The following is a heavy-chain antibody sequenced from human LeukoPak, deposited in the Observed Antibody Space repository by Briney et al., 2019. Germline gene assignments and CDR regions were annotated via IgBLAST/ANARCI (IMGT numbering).Heavy chain of an antibody. CDR2: INYSGTT. CDR3: ARRRSGKNWFDP. V-gene: IGHV4-39*01. J-gene: IGHJ5*02. Sequence: PSETLSLTCTVSSGSISSGDYYWGWVRQPPGEGLEWIASINYSGTTFYNPSPKSRVTISVDTSENQFSLKLSSVTAADTALYYCARRRSGKNWFDPWGQGTLVTVSS. CDR1: SGSISSGDYY. D-gene: IGHD3-10*01.